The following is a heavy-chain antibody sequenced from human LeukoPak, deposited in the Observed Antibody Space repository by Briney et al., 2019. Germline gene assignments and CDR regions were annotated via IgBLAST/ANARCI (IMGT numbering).Heavy chain of an antibody. J-gene: IGHJ6*02. Sequence: GGSLRLSCAASGFTFGSYWMHWVRQAPGKGLVWVSRINSDGSSTSYADSVKGRFTISRDNAKNTLYLQMNSLRAEDTAVYYCARVIAVAGTGYYYYGMDVWGQGTTVTVSS. CDR3: ARVIAVAGTGYYYYGMDV. D-gene: IGHD6-19*01. CDR2: INSDGSST. V-gene: IGHV3-74*01. CDR1: GFTFGSYW.